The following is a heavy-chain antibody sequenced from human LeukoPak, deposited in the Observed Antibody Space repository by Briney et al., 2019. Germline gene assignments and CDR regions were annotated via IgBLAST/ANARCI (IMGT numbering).Heavy chain of an antibody. CDR1: GYSFTTYW. J-gene: IGHJ5*02. CDR2: IHPGDSDT. V-gene: IGHV5-51*01. D-gene: IGHD5-18*01. CDR3: ARHLRLWQNWFDP. Sequence: GESLKISCKGSGYSFTTYWIGWVRQMPGKGPEWMGIIHPGDSDTRYSPSFQGQVTISADKSISTAYLQWSSLKASDTAMYYCARHLRLWQNWFDPWGQGTLVTVSS.